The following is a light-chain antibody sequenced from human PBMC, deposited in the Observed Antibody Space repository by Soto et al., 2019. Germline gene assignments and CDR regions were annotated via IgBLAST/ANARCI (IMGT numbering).Light chain of an antibody. CDR1: QSVSASF. CDR2: GAS. Sequence: RTSQSVSASFLAWYQQKPGQAPRLLIFGASNRAAGVPDRLSGSGSGTDFTLTINRLEPEDLAVYYCQQYVASPWTFGQGTKVEIK. CDR3: QQYVASPWT. V-gene: IGKV3-20*01. J-gene: IGKJ1*01.